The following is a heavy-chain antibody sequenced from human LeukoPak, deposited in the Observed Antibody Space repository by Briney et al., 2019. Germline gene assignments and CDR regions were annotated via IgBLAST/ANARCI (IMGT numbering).Heavy chain of an antibody. CDR2: ISYDGSNK. V-gene: IGHV3-30*03. D-gene: IGHD3-10*01. CDR1: GFTFSSYG. Sequence: PGGSLRLSCAASGFTFSSYGMHWVRQAPGKGLEWVAVISYDGSNKYYADSVKGRFTISRDNSKNTLYLQMNSLRAEDTAVYYCAREMGMVRGVRVDCYFDYWAREPWSPSPQ. J-gene: IGHJ4*02. CDR3: AREMGMVRGVRVDCYFDY.